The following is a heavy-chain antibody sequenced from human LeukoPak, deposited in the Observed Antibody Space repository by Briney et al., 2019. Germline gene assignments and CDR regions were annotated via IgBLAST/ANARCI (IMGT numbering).Heavy chain of an antibody. CDR2: ISGSGGST. V-gene: IGHV3-23*01. Sequence: GGSLRLSCAASGFTFSSYAMSWVRQAPGKGLEWVSAISGSGGSTYYADSVKGRFTISRDNSKNTQYLQMNSLRAEDTAVYYCAKGKYSGSYYYDYWGQGTLVTVSS. J-gene: IGHJ4*02. CDR1: GFTFSSYA. CDR3: AKGKYSGSYYYDY. D-gene: IGHD1-26*01.